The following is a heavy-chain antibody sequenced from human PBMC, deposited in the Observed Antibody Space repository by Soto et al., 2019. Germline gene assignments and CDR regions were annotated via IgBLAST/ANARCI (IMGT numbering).Heavy chain of an antibody. CDR2: VGGSDDDK. D-gene: IGHD2-8*01. CDR1: GFTFSDYA. J-gene: IGHJ3*02. Sequence: EVQLLESGGGVVQPGGSLRLSCAASGFTFSDYAMSWVRQTPGKGLQWVSGVGGSDDDKHYADSVRGRFIVSRDNSKNTLYLQMNSLRADDTAIYDCAKDATSFNGVWGPCDMWGQGTEVTVSS. V-gene: IGHV3-23*01. CDR3: AKDATSFNGVWGPCDM.